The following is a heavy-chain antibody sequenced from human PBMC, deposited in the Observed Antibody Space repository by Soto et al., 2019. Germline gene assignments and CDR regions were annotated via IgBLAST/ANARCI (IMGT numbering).Heavy chain of an antibody. CDR2: IYDSVNT. CDR3: ARVDTRGYLAILTDY. Sequence: PSETLSLTCTVSGDSLSSGGHYWSWIRQHPGKGLEWIGHIYDSVNTYYSPSLRSRVTISADMSKNQFSLNLRYVTAADTAVYYCARVDTRGYLAILTDYWGQGTLVTVSS. CDR1: GDSLSSGGHY. V-gene: IGHV4-31*03. D-gene: IGHD3-3*02. J-gene: IGHJ4*02.